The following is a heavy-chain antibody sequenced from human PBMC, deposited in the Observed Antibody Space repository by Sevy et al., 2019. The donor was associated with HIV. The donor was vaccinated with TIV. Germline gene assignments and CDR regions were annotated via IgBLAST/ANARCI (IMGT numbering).Heavy chain of an antibody. V-gene: IGHV3-48*03. CDR1: GFTFSSYE. CDR2: ISNSGTTI. J-gene: IGHJ4*02. CDR3: ARDLPPSATTVAHFDY. D-gene: IGHD4-17*01. Sequence: GRSLRLSCAASGFTFSSYEMNWVRQAPGKGLEWVSYISNSGTTINYSDSLGGRFSISRDNARNSLYLQMNSLRAEDAAVYYCARDLPPSATTVAHFDYWGQGTLVTVSS.